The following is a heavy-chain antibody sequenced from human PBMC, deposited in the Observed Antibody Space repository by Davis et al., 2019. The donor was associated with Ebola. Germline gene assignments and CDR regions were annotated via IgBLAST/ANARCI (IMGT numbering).Heavy chain of an antibody. D-gene: IGHD3-9*01. CDR1: GFTVSSDN. CDR2: IYSDGGGT. V-gene: IGHV3-53*01. Sequence: PGGSLRLSCATSGFTVSSDNLSWVRQSPGKGLEWVSVIYSDGGGTNYADSVKGRFIISRDNSRSTLYLQMNSLRAEDTAIYYCARRLQTGYYENWGQGTLVTVSS. J-gene: IGHJ4*02. CDR3: ARRLQTGYYEN.